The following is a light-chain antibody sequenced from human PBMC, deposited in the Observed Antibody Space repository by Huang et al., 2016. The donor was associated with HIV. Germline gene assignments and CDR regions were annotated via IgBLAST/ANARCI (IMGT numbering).Light chain of an antibody. J-gene: IGKJ4*01. CDR2: EVY. CDR1: QSLMHSDGKTY. CDR3: MQSIQRPLT. Sequence: DIVMTQTPLSLSVTPGQPASISCKSSQSLMHSDGKTYLYWYLHKPGQSPQLLIYEVYNRFFGVPDRFSGSGSGTDFTLKIRQVEAEDVGVYYCMQSIQRPLTFGGGTKVEIK. V-gene: IGKV2D-29*02.